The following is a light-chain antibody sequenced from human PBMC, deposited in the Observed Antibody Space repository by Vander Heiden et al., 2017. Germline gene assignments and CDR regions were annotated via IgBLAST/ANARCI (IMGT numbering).Light chain of an antibody. CDR1: QSVSSY. CDR3: QQRSNRPPLT. Sequence: DIALTQSPATLSLSPGERATLSCSASQSVSSYLAWYQQKPGQAPRLLIYDASNRATGIPARFSGSGSGTDFTLTISSLEPEDFAVYYCQQRSNRPPLTFGGGTKVEIK. J-gene: IGKJ4*01. CDR2: DAS. V-gene: IGKV3-11*01.